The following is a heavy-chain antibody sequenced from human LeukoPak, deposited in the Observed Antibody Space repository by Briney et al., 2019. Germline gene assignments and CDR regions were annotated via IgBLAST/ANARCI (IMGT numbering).Heavy chain of an antibody. CDR3: ARGPGGVARFLEWLLYL. J-gene: IGHJ5*02. CDR1: GFTFSSYS. D-gene: IGHD3-3*01. CDR2: ISSSSSYI. V-gene: IGHV3-21*01. Sequence: GGSLRLSCAASGFTFSSYSMNCVRQAQGKGLEWVSSISSSSSYIYDADSVKGRFTVSRDNAKSSLYLQMNSLRAEDTAVYYCARGPGGVARFLEWLLYLWGQGTLVTVSS.